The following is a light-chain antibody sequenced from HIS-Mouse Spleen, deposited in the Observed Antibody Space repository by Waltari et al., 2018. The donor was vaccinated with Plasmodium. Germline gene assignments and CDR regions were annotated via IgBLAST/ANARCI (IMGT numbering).Light chain of an antibody. CDR2: EVS. CDR1: SSDVGGYNY. CDR3: SSYAGSNNLV. Sequence: QSALTQPPSASGSPGQSVTISCTGTSSDVGGYNYVSWYQQHPGKAPKLMMYEVSKRPSGVADSFYGSKSGNTASLTVAGLQAEDEADYYCSSYAGSNNLVFGGGTKLTVL. V-gene: IGLV2-8*01. J-gene: IGLJ2*01.